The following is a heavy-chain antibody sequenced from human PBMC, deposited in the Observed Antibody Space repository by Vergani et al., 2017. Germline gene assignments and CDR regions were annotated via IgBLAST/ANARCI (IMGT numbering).Heavy chain of an antibody. D-gene: IGHD1-26*01. Sequence: QVQLVESGGGVVQPGRSLRLSCAASGFTFSSYGMHWVRQAPGKGLEWVAVIWYDGSNKYYADSVKGRFTISRDNSKNTLYLQMNSLRAEDTAVYYCAKDVPSGRGGSYPYFQHWGQGTLVTVSS. CDR1: GFTFSSYG. CDR3: AKDVPSGRGGSYPYFQH. CDR2: IWYDGSNK. V-gene: IGHV3-33*06. J-gene: IGHJ1*01.